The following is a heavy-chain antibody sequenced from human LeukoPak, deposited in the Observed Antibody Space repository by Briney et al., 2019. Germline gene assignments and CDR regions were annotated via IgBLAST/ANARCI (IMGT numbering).Heavy chain of an antibody. CDR3: AKVPPYYYDSSGYYLYFDY. CDR1: GFTFSSYA. D-gene: IGHD3-22*01. CDR2: ISGSGGST. J-gene: IGHJ4*02. V-gene: IGHV3-23*01. Sequence: PGGSLRLSCAASGFTFSSYAMSWVRQAPGKGLEWVSAISGSGGSTYYADSVKGRFTISRDNSKNTLYLQMNSLRVEDTAVYYCAKVPPYYYDSSGYYLYFDYWGQGTLVTVSS.